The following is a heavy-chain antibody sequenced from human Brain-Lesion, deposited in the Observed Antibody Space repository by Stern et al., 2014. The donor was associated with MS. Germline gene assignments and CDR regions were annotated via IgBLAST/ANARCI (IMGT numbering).Heavy chain of an antibody. CDR2: IWTGGSET. Sequence: EVQLVESGAEVKKPGESLKISCKGSGYRFTSNWIGWVRQLPGKGLEWMGIIWTGGSETRYSPSFQGQVTISADKAISTAYLQWSSLQAADSAMYYWARRGDGSSSGFDYWGQGTLVIVSS. CDR1: GYRFTSNW. CDR3: ARRGDGSSSGFDY. V-gene: IGHV5-51*01. J-gene: IGHJ4*02. D-gene: IGHD6-6*01.